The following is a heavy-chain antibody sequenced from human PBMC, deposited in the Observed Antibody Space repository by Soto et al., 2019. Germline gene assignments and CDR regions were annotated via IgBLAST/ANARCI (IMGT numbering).Heavy chain of an antibody. V-gene: IGHV4-30-4*01. CDR1: GASISSGDDY. Sequence: HVQLQESGPGLVKPSQTLSLTCTVTGASISSGDDYWSWVRQPPGKGLEWLGFIFYDGSTYYNPSLKSRLTLSVDTSKNQFSLSLSSVTAADTAVYYCASVRAQYFDNWGQGTLVTVSS. CDR2: IFYDGST. J-gene: IGHJ4*02. CDR3: ASVRAQYFDN.